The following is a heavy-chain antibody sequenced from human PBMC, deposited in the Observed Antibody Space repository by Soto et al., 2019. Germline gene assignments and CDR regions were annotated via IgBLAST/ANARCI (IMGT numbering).Heavy chain of an antibody. CDR2: IKSKSDGETT. Sequence: GGSLRLSCAASGFPFSNAWTFWVRQLPGRGLEWVGRIKSKSDGETTDYAAPVQGRFTLSRDDSKKELYLQMNSLKTEDTGVHYCTTGYSFGLRNRWGQGTLVTVSS. CDR3: TTGYSFGLRNR. J-gene: IGHJ4*02. CDR1: GFPFSNAW. D-gene: IGHD5-18*01. V-gene: IGHV3-15*01.